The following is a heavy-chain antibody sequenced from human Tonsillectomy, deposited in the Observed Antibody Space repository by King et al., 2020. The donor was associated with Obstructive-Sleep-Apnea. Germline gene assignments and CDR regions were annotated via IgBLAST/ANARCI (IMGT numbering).Heavy chain of an antibody. D-gene: IGHD4-23*01. Sequence: VQLVESGGGLVQPGRSLRLSCAASGFTFVDYAMHLVRQAPGKWLYVVSGISWNSGSIGHGDSVKGRVTISRDTAKNSLDLQMNSLRAEDTALYYCAKKGSTTVVRNWYFDLWGRGTLVTVSS. J-gene: IGHJ2*01. CDR2: ISWNSGSI. V-gene: IGHV3-9*01. CDR3: AKKGSTTVVRNWYFDL. CDR1: GFTFVDYA.